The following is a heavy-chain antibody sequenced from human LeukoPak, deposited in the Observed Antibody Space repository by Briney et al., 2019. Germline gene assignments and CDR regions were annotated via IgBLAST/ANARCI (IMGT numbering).Heavy chain of an antibody. Sequence: GASVKVSCKASGGTFSSYAISWVRQAPGQGLEWMGGIIPIFGTANYAQKFQGRVTITADESTSTAYMELSSLRSEDTAVYYCASSWDREPSWNYQDYWGQGTLVTVSS. CDR3: ASSWDREPSWNYQDY. CDR1: GGTFSSYA. CDR2: IIPIFGTA. D-gene: IGHD1-7*01. J-gene: IGHJ4*02. V-gene: IGHV1-69*13.